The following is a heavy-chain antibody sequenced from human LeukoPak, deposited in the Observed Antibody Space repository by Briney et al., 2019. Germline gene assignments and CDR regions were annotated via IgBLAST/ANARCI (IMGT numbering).Heavy chain of an antibody. CDR3: ASPRERFVNRGYFDY. CDR1: GFTFSSYA. V-gene: IGHV3-23*01. D-gene: IGHD1-1*01. Sequence: PGGSLRLSCAASGFTFSSYAMSWVRQAPGKGLEWVSAISGSGGSTCYADSVKGRFTISRDNSKNTLYLQMNSLRAEDTAVYYCASPRERFVNRGYFDYWGQGTLVTVSS. CDR2: ISGSGGST. J-gene: IGHJ4*02.